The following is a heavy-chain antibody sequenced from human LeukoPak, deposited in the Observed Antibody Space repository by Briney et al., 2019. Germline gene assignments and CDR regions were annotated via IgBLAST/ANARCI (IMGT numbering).Heavy chain of an antibody. J-gene: IGHJ3*02. CDR2: IYSGGST. CDR3: ARELSWIPLSKDAFDI. CDR1: GFNLTNYG. Sequence: GGSLRLSCAASGFNLTNYGMHWVRQAPGKGLEWVSVIYSGGSTYYADSVKGRFTISRDNSKNTLYLQMNSLRAEDTAVYYCARELSWIPLSKDAFDIWGQGTMVTVSS. D-gene: IGHD5-18*01. V-gene: IGHV3-66*01.